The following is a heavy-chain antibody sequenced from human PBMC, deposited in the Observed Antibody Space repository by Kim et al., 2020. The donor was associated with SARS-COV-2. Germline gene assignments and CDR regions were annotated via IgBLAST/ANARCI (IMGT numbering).Heavy chain of an antibody. CDR1: GGSISSYY. CDR2: IYYSGST. Sequence: SETLSLTCTVSGGSISSYYWSWIRQPPGKGLEWIGYIYYSGSTNYNPSLQSRVTISVDTSKNQFSLKLRSVTAADTTVYYCARGLPLLWFGELLSPRRDHFDYWGQGTRVTVSS. J-gene: IGHJ4*02. D-gene: IGHD3-10*01. CDR3: ARGLPLLWFGELLSPRRDHFDY. V-gene: IGHV4-59*01.